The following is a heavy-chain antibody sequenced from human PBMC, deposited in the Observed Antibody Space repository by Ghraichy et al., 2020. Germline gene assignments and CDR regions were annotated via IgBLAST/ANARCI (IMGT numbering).Heavy chain of an antibody. D-gene: IGHD2-15*01. V-gene: IGHV3-48*03. Sequence: GSLRLSCAASGFTFSSYEMNWVRQAPGKGLEWLSYISSSGSTIYYADSVKGRFTISRDNAKNSLYLQMNSLRAEDTALYYCARDTYCSGGSCYSTNAYDIWGQGTMVTVSS. CDR3: ARDTYCSGGSCYSTNAYDI. CDR2: ISSSGSTI. CDR1: GFTFSSYE. J-gene: IGHJ3*02.